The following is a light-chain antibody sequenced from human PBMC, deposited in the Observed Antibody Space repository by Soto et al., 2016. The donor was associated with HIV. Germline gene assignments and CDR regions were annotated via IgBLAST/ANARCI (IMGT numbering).Light chain of an antibody. CDR3: QAWDTNTYVV. J-gene: IGLJ2*01. V-gene: IGLV3-1*01. CDR1: NLGDKY. Sequence: SFELSQPPSLSVSPGQTATITCSGDNLGDKYVCWYQQKPGQPPVLVIHQDSERPSGIPERFSGSNSGNTATLTISGTQAMDEGDYYCQAWDTNTYVVFGGGTKLTVL. CDR2: QDS.